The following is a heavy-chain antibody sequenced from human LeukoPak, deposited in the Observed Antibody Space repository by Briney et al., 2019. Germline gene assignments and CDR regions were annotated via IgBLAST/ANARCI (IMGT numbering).Heavy chain of an antibody. J-gene: IGHJ4*02. Sequence: GGSLRLSCAASGFTFSSYAMSWVRQAPGKGLEWVSAISGSGGSTYYADSVKGRFTISRDNSKNTLYPQMNSLRAEDTAVYYCAKGYSGYDWGGYYFDYWGQGTLVTVSS. V-gene: IGHV3-23*01. CDR3: AKGYSGYDWGGYYFDY. D-gene: IGHD5-12*01. CDR1: GFTFSSYA. CDR2: ISGSGGST.